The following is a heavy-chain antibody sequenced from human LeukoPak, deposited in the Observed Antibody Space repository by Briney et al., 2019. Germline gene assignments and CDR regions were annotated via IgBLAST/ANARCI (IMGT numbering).Heavy chain of an antibody. CDR1: GYTFASYW. Sequence: GESLKISCKGSGYTFASYWIGWVRQIPGKGLEWMGIIYPGDSDTRYSPSFQGQVTISADKSISTAYLQWSSLKASDTAMYYCARVRDSSASYYFDYWGQGTLVTVSS. J-gene: IGHJ4*02. V-gene: IGHV5-51*01. CDR2: IYPGDSDT. CDR3: ARVRDSSASYYFDY. D-gene: IGHD3-22*01.